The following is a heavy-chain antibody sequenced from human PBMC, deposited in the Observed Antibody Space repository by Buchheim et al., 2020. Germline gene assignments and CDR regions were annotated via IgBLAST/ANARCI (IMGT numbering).Heavy chain of an antibody. CDR1: GYTFTGYY. Sequence: QVQLLQSGAEVKKPGASVKVSCKASGYTFTGYYMHWVRQAPGQGLEWMGWINPNSGGTNYEQKFQGWVTMTRATSISTGYMELSRLRSDDTAVYYCARVSYVGYFDYWGQGNL. D-gene: IGHD1-26*01. V-gene: IGHV1-2*04. J-gene: IGHJ4*02. CDR2: INPNSGGT. CDR3: ARVSYVGYFDY.